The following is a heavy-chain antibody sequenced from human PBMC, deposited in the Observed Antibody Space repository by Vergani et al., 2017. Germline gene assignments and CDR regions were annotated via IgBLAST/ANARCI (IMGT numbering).Heavy chain of an antibody. CDR3: ARVNTETNCHLYCSYCMDV. D-gene: IGHD4-11*01. CDR1: GGSFTSYH. CDR2: IDHTGRP. Sequence: QVQLQQWGGGLLKPSETMSLTCVVNGGSFTSYHWTWIRQSPGEGLEWVGDIDHTGRPDYNPSLKSRLTMSVDKSRNQFSLTLNSVTATDTAIYFCARVNTETNCHLYCSYCMDVWGQGTAVTVS. J-gene: IGHJ6*02. V-gene: IGHV4-34*01.